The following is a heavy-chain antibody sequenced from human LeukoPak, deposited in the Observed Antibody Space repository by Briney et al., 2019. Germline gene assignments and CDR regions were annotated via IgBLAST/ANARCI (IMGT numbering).Heavy chain of an antibody. CDR1: VGTFSSYA. CDR2: IIPIFGTA. V-gene: IGHV1-69*13. D-gene: IGHD6-6*01. CDR3: ARRGQLVPSLDY. Sequence: ASVKVSSMHSVGTFSSYAIRWVRQAPGQGLEWMGGIIPIFGTANYAQKFQGRVSITADESTSTAYMELSSLRSEDTAVYYCARRGQLVPSLDYWGQGTLVTVSS. J-gene: IGHJ4*02.